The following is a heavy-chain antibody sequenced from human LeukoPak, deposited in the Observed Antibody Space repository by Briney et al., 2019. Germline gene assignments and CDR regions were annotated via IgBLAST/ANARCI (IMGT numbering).Heavy chain of an antibody. CDR2: IWYDGSNK. CDR3: AKVYSGSSRYFDY. V-gene: IGHV3-33*06. D-gene: IGHD1-26*01. J-gene: IGHJ4*02. CDR1: GFTFSSYG. Sequence: GGSLRLSCAASGFTFSSYGMHWVRQAPGKGLEWVAVIWYDGSNKYYADSVKGRFTISRDNSKNTLYLQMNSLRAEDTAVYYCAKVYSGSSRYFDYWGQGTLVTVSS.